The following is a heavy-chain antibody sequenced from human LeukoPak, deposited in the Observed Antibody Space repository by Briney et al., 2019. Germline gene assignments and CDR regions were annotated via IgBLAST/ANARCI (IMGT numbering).Heavy chain of an antibody. CDR1: GYSISRGYY. CDR3: ARGSIEYSSSRHFDWRDKYYYYYYMDV. J-gene: IGHJ6*03. D-gene: IGHD6-6*01. CDR2: IYHSGST. Sequence: MASETLSLTCSVSGYSISRGYYWGWIRQPPGKGMEWIGSIYHSGSTYYNPSLKSRVTISVDTSKNQFSLKLSSVTAADTAVYYCARGSIEYSSSRHFDWRDKYYYYYYMDVWGKGTTVTVSS. V-gene: IGHV4-38-2*02.